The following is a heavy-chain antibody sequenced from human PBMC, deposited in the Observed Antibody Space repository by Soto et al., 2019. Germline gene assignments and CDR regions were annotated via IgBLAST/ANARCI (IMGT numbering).Heavy chain of an antibody. Sequence: SQTLSLTCAISGDSVSSNTAAWNWIRPSPSRGLEWLGRTYYRSNWRHDYAVSVKSRITVNPDTSKNNFSLQMNSVTPDDTAVYYCARCVAGIGFHLWGRGTPVTV. CDR2: TYYRSNWRH. V-gene: IGHV6-1*01. J-gene: IGHJ5*02. CDR3: ARCVAGIGFHL. D-gene: IGHD6-19*01. CDR1: GDSVSSNTAA.